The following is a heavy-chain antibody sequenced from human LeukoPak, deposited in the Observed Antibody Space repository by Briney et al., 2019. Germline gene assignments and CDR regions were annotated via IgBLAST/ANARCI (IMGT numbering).Heavy chain of an antibody. D-gene: IGHD6-19*01. Sequence: SQTLSLTCTVSGGSISSGDYYWSWIRQPPRKGLEWIGYIYYSGSTYYNPSLKSRVTISVDTSKTQFSLKLSSVTAADTAVYYCARASRVAGRFDPWGQGTLVTVSS. CDR3: ARASRVAGRFDP. J-gene: IGHJ5*02. V-gene: IGHV4-30-4*01. CDR2: IYYSGST. CDR1: GGSISSGDYY.